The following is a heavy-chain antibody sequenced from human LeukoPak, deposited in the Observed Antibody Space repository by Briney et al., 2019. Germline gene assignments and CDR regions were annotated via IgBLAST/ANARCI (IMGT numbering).Heavy chain of an antibody. CDR3: ARILWFGELSFDY. J-gene: IGHJ4*02. V-gene: IGHV1-8*01. CDR2: MNPNSGNT. CDR1: GYTFTSYD. Sequence: GASVKVSCKASGYTFTSYDINWVRQATGQGLEWMGWMNPNSGNTDYAQKFQGRVTMTRNTSISTAYMELSSLRSEDTAVYYCARILWFGELSFDYWGQGTLVTVSS. D-gene: IGHD3-10*01.